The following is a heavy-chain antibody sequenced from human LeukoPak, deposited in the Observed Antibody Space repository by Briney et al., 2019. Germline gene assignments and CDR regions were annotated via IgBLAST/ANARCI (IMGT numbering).Heavy chain of an antibody. D-gene: IGHD1-26*01. CDR1: GGSISSSSYY. V-gene: IGHV4-39*07. CDR2: IYCSGST. CDR3: AGDLSRSLLS. Sequence: SETLSLTCTVSGGSISSSSYYWGWIRQPPGKGLEWIGSIYCSGSTYYNPSPKSRVTISVDTSKNQFSLKLSSVTAADTAVYYCAGDLSRSLLSWGQGTLVTVSS. J-gene: IGHJ4*02.